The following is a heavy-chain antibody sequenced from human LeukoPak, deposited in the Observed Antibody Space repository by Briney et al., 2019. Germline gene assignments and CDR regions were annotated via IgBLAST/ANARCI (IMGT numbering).Heavy chain of an antibody. D-gene: IGHD6-19*01. CDR3: ARCSGWYKAPRYDY. J-gene: IGHJ4*02. V-gene: IGHV4-34*01. Sequence: PSETLSLTCAAYGVSFSGYYWSWIRQPPGKGLEWIGEINHSGSTNYNPSLKSRVTISVDTSKNQYSLKLSSVTAADTAVYYCARCSGWYKAPRYDYWGQGTLVTVSS. CDR2: INHSGST. CDR1: GVSFSGYY.